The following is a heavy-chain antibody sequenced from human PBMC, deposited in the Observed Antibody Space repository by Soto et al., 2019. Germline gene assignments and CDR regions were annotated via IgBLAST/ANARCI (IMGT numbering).Heavy chain of an antibody. CDR3: ARDRSTYGGGGTGEVKENWFDP. D-gene: IGHD2-8*01. V-gene: IGHV4-59*01. Sequence: SETLSLTCSGSGGSISRYYWSWIRQPPGKGLEWIGYAYYSGDTGYNPSLKSRVTMAVDTSKNQVSLKLSSVTAADTAVYYCARDRSTYGGGGTGEVKENWFDPWGQGALVTVSS. CDR1: GGSISRYY. CDR2: AYYSGDT. J-gene: IGHJ5*02.